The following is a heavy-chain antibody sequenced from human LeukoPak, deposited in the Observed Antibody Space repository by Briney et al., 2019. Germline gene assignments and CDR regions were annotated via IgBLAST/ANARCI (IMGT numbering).Heavy chain of an antibody. Sequence: SQTLSLTCAISGDSVSSNSAAWIWIRQSPSRGLEWLGRTYYRSKWYNDYAVSVKSRITIDPDTSKNQFSLHLNSVTLEDTAIYYCARQSAVAGERFYFDYWGQGTLVTVSS. CDR2: TYYRSKWYN. J-gene: IGHJ4*02. CDR1: GDSVSSNSAA. CDR3: ARQSAVAGERFYFDY. D-gene: IGHD6-19*01. V-gene: IGHV6-1*01.